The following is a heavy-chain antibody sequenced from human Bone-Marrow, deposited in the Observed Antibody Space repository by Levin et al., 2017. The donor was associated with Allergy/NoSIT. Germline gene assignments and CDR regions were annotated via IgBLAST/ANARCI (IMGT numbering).Heavy chain of an antibody. D-gene: IGHD6-19*01. V-gene: IGHV1-45*02. CDR2: ITPYNGNT. Sequence: SVKVSCDTSGWTFTFRYLHWLRRAPGQPLEWMGWITPYNGNTKYARKFQGRVTITRDPSIKPLYMELSSLTSQDTAIYYCARSDLGSGWSYFDSWGQGTLVTVSS. CDR1: GWTFTFRY. CDR3: ARSDLGSGWSYFDS. J-gene: IGHJ4*02.